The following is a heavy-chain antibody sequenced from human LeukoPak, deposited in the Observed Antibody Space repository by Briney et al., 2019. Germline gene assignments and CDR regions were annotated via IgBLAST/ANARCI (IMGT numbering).Heavy chain of an antibody. D-gene: IGHD3-3*01. CDR3: AAEFWSGYYTGMGAFDI. J-gene: IGHJ3*02. CDR1: GFTFTSSA. V-gene: IGHV1-58*02. Sequence: SVKVSCKASGFTFTSSAMQWVRQARGQRLEWIGWIVVGSGNTNYAQKFQERVTITRVMSTSTAYMELSSLRSEDTAVYYCAAEFWSGYYTGMGAFDIWGQGTMVTVSS. CDR2: IVVGSGNT.